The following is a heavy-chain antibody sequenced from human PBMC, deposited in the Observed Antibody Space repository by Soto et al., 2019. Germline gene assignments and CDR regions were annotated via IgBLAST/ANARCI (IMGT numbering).Heavy chain of an antibody. Sequence: QVQLVQSGAEVKKPGSSVKVSCKASGGTFSSYAISWVRQAPGQGLEWMGGIIPIFGTANYAQKFQGRVTITADESTSTAYMELSSLRSEETAVYYCARADEITIVRGSDYYYGMDVWGQGTTVTVSS. CDR3: ARADEITIVRGSDYYYGMDV. CDR2: IIPIFGTA. V-gene: IGHV1-69*01. D-gene: IGHD3-10*01. J-gene: IGHJ6*02. CDR1: GGTFSSYA.